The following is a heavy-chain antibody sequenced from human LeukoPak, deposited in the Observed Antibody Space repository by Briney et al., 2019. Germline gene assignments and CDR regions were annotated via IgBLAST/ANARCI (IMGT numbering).Heavy chain of an antibody. CDR2: INFDETIT. V-gene: IGHV3-74*01. J-gene: IGHJ4*02. CDR3: VKSQGSSWLDAPFDS. D-gene: IGHD6-13*01. Sequence: GGSLRLSCAASGFTFSTSWMHWVRQAPGKGLVWVSRINFDETITTYADSVKGRFTISRDNAKNTLYLQMNSLRADDTALYYCVKSQGSSWLDAPFDSWGQGILVTVSS. CDR1: GFTFSTSW.